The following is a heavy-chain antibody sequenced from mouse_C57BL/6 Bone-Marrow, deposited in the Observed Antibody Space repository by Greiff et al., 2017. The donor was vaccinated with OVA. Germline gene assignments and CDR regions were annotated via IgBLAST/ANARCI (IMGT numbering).Heavy chain of an antibody. Sequence: VQLQQSGAELVRPGTSVKMSCKASGCTFTNYWIGWAKQRPGHGLEWIGDIYPGGGYTNYNEKFKGKATLTADKSSSTAYMQFSSLTSEDSAIYYCARKIDGYYVYFDYWGQGTTLTVSS. CDR2: IYPGGGYT. V-gene: IGHV1-63*01. CDR3: ARKIDGYYVYFDY. J-gene: IGHJ2*01. D-gene: IGHD2-3*01. CDR1: GCTFTNYW.